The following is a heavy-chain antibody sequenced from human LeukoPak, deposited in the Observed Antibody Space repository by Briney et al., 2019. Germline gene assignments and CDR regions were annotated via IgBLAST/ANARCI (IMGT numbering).Heavy chain of an antibody. Sequence: PGGSLRLSCEASGFTFSNYAMSWVRQAPGKGLEWVSGISASGGTIYYADSVKGRFTISGDNSKNTLYLRMHSLRVEHTAVYYCAKGIYSGYEYYFDFWGQGTLVTVSS. D-gene: IGHD5-12*01. J-gene: IGHJ4*02. CDR1: GFTFSNYA. CDR2: ISASGGTI. V-gene: IGHV3-23*01. CDR3: AKGIYSGYEYYFDF.